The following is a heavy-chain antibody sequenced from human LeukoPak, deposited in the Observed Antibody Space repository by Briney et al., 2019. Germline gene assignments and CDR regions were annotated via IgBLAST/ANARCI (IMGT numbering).Heavy chain of an antibody. CDR2: IRYDGSNK. D-gene: IGHD2-2*02. J-gene: IGHJ4*02. CDR3: ARGRVAVPAAIRYFDY. V-gene: IGHV3-30*02. Sequence: PGGSLGLSCAASGFTFSSYGMHWVRQAPGKGLEWVAFIRYDGSNKYYADSVKGRFTISRDNSKNTLYLQMNSLRAEDTAVYYCARGRVAVPAAIRYFDYWGQGTLVTVSS. CDR1: GFTFSSYG.